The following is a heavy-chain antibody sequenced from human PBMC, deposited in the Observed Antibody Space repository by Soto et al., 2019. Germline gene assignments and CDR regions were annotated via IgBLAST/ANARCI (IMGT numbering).Heavy chain of an antibody. J-gene: IGHJ3*01. Sequence: PSESLSLTCAISGDSVSSNSAAWNWIRQSPSRGLEWLGRTYYRSKWYNDYAVSVKSRITINADTSKNQFSLQLNFVTPEDTAVYCCARATQQQLVVLDGFHVWGAGTMPTV. CDR2: TYYRSKWYN. V-gene: IGHV6-1*01. CDR3: ARATQQQLVVLDGFHV. CDR1: GDSVSSNSAA. D-gene: IGHD6-13*01.